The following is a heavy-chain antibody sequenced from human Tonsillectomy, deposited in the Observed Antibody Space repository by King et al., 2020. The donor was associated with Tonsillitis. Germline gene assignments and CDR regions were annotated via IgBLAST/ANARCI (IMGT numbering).Heavy chain of an antibody. CDR2: IRYDGSNK. Sequence: VQLVESGGGVVQPGGSLRLSCAASGFTFNNYGMHWVRQAPGKGLEWVAFIRYDGSNKLYADSVKGRFTISRDNSKNTLYLQMNSLRVEDTAVYYCAKEDYSSSWYVDYWGQGTLVTVSS. CDR1: GFTFNNYG. V-gene: IGHV3-30*02. CDR3: AKEDYSSSWYVDY. J-gene: IGHJ4*02. D-gene: IGHD6-13*01.